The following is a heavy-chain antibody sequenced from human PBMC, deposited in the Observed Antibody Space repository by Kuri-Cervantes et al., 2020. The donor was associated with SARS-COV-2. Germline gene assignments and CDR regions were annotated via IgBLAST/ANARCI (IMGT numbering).Heavy chain of an antibody. V-gene: IGHV4-30-2*03. CDR1: GYSISSGGYS. Sequence: SQTLSLTCAVSGYSISSGGYSWSWIRQPPGKGLEWIGSIYYSGSTFYNPSLKSRVTISVDTSKNQFSLKLSSVTAADTAVYYCARHFSWGSGEKYYDILTRPDYGMDVWGQGTTVTVSS. D-gene: IGHD3-9*01. J-gene: IGHJ6*02. CDR3: ARHFSWGSGEKYYDILTRPDYGMDV. CDR2: IYYSGST.